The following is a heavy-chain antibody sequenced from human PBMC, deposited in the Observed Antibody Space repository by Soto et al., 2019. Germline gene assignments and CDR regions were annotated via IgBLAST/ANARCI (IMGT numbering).Heavy chain of an antibody. Sequence: EVQLLESGGGLVQPGGSLRLSCAASGFTFNTFDMTWVRQAPGKGLEWVSVIRGADGPTYYADSLKGRFTISRDNSKNTLFLQVTSLRVEDTAVYYCVKGAWCDDWGQGTLVTVSS. V-gene: IGHV3-23*01. D-gene: IGHD6-19*01. CDR2: IRGADGPT. CDR1: GFTFNTFD. J-gene: IGHJ4*02. CDR3: VKGAWCDD.